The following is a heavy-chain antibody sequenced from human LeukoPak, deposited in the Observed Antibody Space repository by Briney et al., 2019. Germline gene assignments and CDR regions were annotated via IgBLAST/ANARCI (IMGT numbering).Heavy chain of an antibody. J-gene: IGHJ5*02. Sequence: GGSLRLSCAASGFTFSNYAMNRVRQAPGKGLEWVSSISGSGDDPSYADSVKGRFTISRDNSRSTLYLQMNSLRAEDTAVYYCAKQFVDIWGQGTLVTVSS. CDR2: ISGSGDDP. CDR3: AKQFVDI. D-gene: IGHD5-24*01. CDR1: GFTFSNYA. V-gene: IGHV3-23*01.